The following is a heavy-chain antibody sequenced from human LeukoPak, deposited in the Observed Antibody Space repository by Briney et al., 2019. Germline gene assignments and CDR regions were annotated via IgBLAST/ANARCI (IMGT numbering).Heavy chain of an antibody. CDR1: GFTFSTFA. CDR2: ISASGGST. CDR3: ARDNGVVHGVYYMDV. J-gene: IGHJ6*03. Sequence: GGSLRLSCAVSGFTFSTFAMTWVRQAPGKGLDWVSGISASGGSTYYADSVKGRFTISRDNSKNTLYLQMNSLRAEDTAVYYCARDNGVVHGVYYMDVWGKGTTVTVS. V-gene: IGHV3-23*01. D-gene: IGHD3-3*01.